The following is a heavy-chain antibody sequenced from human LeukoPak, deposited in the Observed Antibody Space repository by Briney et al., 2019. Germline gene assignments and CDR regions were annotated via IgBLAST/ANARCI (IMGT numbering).Heavy chain of an antibody. V-gene: IGHV1-18*01. CDR1: GYTFTSYG. CDR3: ARVEMAWIPGYYGMDV. D-gene: IGHD5-24*01. CDR2: ISAYNGNT. Sequence: ASVKVSCKASGYTFTSYGISWVRQAPGQGLEWMGWISAYNGNTNYAQKLQGRVTTTTDTSTSTAYMELRSLRSDDTAVYYCARVEMAWIPGYYGMDVWGQGTTVTVSS. J-gene: IGHJ6*02.